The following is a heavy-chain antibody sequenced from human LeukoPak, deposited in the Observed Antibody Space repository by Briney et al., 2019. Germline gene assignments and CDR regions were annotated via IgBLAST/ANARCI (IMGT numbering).Heavy chain of an antibody. V-gene: IGHV3-30*18. CDR3: AKEYDSGGYGAYFDY. CDR2: ISSDGGTK. D-gene: IGHD3-10*01. J-gene: IGHJ4*02. Sequence: GRSLRLSCTASKFTFSNYGMQWVRQAPSKGLEWVAVISSDGGTKYYADSVKGRFTLSRDNSRNTLDLQMNSLGPEDTAVYYCAKEYDSGGYGAYFDYWGQGTLVTVSS. CDR1: KFTFSNYG.